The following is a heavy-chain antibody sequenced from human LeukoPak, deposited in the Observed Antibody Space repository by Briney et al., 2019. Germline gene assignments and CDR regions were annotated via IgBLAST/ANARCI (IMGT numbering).Heavy chain of an antibody. CDR1: GYTFTDYY. V-gene: IGHV1-46*01. Sequence: GATVKISCKVSGYTFTDYYMHWVLQAPGQGLEWMGIINPSGGSTSYAQKFQGRVTMTRDTSTSTVYMELSSLRSEDTAVYYCARDRGEYSSSFGAFDIWGQGTMVTVSS. J-gene: IGHJ3*02. D-gene: IGHD6-6*01. CDR2: INPSGGST. CDR3: ARDRGEYSSSFGAFDI.